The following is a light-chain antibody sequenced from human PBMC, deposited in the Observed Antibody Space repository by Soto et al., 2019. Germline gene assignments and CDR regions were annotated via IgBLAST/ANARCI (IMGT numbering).Light chain of an antibody. CDR2: KAS. J-gene: IGKJ4*01. V-gene: IGKV1-5*03. CDR1: RSISSW. Sequence: DIQMTQSPSTLSASVGGTVTITCRASRSISSWLAWYQQRPGMAPKLLIYKASTLQSGVTSRFSGRGYGTEFTLTISHLQPDDSATYYCQQYNSYPLTFGGGTKVDIK. CDR3: QQYNSYPLT.